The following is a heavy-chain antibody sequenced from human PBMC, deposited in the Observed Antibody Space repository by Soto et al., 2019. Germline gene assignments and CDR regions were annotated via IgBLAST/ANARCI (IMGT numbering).Heavy chain of an antibody. CDR1: GFSLTTSGVG. CDR2: IYWDGDE. Sequence: QITLKESGPTLVKPTQTLTLTCTFSGFSLTTSGVGVGWIRQPPGKTLDWLALIYWDGDERYSPSLQSRLTITKDTSKTQVVLTMTNMDPVDTATYYCVRRRTAFDYWGQGTLDTVSS. J-gene: IGHJ4*02. CDR3: VRRRTAFDY. V-gene: IGHV2-5*02.